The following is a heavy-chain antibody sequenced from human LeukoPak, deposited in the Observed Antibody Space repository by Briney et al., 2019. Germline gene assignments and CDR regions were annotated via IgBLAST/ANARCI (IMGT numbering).Heavy chain of an antibody. CDR1: GYSISSGFH. CDR2: FFHTGTT. Sequence: PSETLSLTCSVSGYSISSGFHWGWIRQPPGKGLEWIGNFFHTGTTPYNPSLKGRATISVDMSQNHFSLKLDSVTAADTAIYYCVRGVDSWGQGSLVTISS. CDR3: VRGVDS. J-gene: IGHJ4*02. V-gene: IGHV4-38-2*02.